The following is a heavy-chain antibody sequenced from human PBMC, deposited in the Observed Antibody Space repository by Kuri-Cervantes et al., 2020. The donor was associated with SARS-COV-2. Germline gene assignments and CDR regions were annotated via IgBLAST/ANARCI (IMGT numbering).Heavy chain of an antibody. CDR1: GYTFTSYG. CDR2: ISAYNGNT. J-gene: IGHJ3*02. D-gene: IGHD2-2*01. Sequence: ASVKDSFKASGYTFTSYGISWLRQAPGQGLEWMGWISAYNGNTNYAQKLQGRVTMTTDTSTSTAYMELRGLRSEDTAVYYCARGGLVSAASDAFDIWGQGTMVTVSS. CDR3: ARGGLVSAASDAFDI. V-gene: IGHV1-18*01.